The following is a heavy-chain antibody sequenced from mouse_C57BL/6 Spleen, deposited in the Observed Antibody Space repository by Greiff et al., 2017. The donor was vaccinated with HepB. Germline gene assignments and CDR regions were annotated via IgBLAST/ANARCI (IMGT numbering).Heavy chain of an antibody. Sequence: QVQLQQSGPELVKPGASVKISCKASGYAFSSSWMNWVKQRPGKGLEWIGRIYPGDGDTNYNGKFKSKATLTADKSSSTAYMQLSSLTSEDSAVYFCARERDYGWYFDVWGTGTTVTVSS. CDR1: GYAFSSSW. CDR2: IYPGDGDT. D-gene: IGHD2-4*01. CDR3: ARERDYGWYFDV. V-gene: IGHV1-82*01. J-gene: IGHJ1*03.